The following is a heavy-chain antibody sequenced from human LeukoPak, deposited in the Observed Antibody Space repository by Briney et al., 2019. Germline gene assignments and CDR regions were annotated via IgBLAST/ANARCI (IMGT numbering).Heavy chain of an antibody. Sequence: GGSLRLSCAASGFTFSSYAMSWVRQAPGKGLEWVSAISGSGGSAYYADSVKGRFTISRDNSKNTLYLQMNSLRAEDTAVYSCAKDQPITIFGVATYYFDYWGQGTLVTASS. D-gene: IGHD3-3*01. CDR2: ISGSGGSA. J-gene: IGHJ4*02. CDR1: GFTFSSYA. V-gene: IGHV3-23*01. CDR3: AKDQPITIFGVATYYFDY.